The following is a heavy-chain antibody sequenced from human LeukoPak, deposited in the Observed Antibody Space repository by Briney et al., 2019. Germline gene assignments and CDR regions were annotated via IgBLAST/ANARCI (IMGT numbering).Heavy chain of an antibody. J-gene: IGHJ6*02. CDR1: GFTFSNHA. Sequence: GGSLGLSCAASGFTFSNHAMSWVRQAPGKGLEWVSAISGSGGSTYYADSVKGRFTISRDNSTNTLYLQMNSLRAEDTAVYYCAKPDSRKSYGMDVWGQGTTVTVSS. CDR2: ISGSGGST. CDR3: AKPDSRKSYGMDV. V-gene: IGHV3-23*01.